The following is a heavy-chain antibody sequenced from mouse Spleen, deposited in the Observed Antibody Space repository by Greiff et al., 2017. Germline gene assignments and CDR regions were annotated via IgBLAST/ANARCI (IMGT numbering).Heavy chain of an antibody. Sequence: VKLMESGPGILLPSQTLSLTCSFSGLSLSTSGMGVGRNRQPPGKGLEWLVHIWWDDVKRYNPALKSRLTISKDTSSSQVFPKIASVDTADTATYYCARIVENPFDYWGQGTTLTVSS. CDR1: GLSLSTSGMG. CDR3: ARIVENPFDY. CDR2: IWWDDVK. V-gene: IGHV8-8*01. J-gene: IGHJ2*01.